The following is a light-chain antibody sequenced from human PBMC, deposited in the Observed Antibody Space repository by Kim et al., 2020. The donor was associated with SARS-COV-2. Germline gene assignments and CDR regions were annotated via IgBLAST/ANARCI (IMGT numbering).Light chain of an antibody. CDR3: TSFTNSATRV. J-gene: IGLJ3*02. CDR1: SSDVGGYNY. CDR2: DVV. Sequence: QSALTQPASVSGSPGQSITISCTGTSSDVGGYNYVSWYQHHPGKAPKLMIYDVVNRPSGVSSRFSGSKSGNTASLTISGLQAEDEADYYCTSFTNSATRVFGGGTKLTVL. V-gene: IGLV2-14*03.